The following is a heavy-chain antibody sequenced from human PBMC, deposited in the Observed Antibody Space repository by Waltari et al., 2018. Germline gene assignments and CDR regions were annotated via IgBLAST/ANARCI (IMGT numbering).Heavy chain of an antibody. V-gene: IGHV3-7*01. J-gene: IGHJ5*02. CDR2: IKQDGSEK. Sequence: EVQLLESGGGLVQPGGSLRLSCAASGFTFSSYAMSWVRQAPGKGLEWVANIKQDGSEKYYVDSVKGRFTISRDNAKNSLYLQMNSLRAEDTAVYYCARDLALLWFGELDPWGQGTLVTVSS. CDR1: GFTFSSYA. CDR3: ARDLALLWFGELDP. D-gene: IGHD3-10*01.